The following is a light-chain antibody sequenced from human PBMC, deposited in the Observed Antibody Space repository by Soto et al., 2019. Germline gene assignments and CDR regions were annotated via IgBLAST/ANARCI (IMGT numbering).Light chain of an antibody. J-gene: IGKJ4*01. CDR3: QQYGDSSP. CDR2: EAS. Sequence: EIVLTQFPGTLSLSPGERATLSCRASQSVSNNYLLWYQQKPGQVPRLLIYEASYRAAGIPDRFSGSGSGTDFTLTISRLEPEDFAMYYCQQYGDSSPFGGGTKVDI. CDR1: QSVSNNY. V-gene: IGKV3-20*01.